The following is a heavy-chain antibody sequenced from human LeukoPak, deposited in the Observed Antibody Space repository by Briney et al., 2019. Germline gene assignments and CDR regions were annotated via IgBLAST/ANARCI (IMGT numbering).Heavy chain of an antibody. J-gene: IGHJ6*03. CDR3: ARAVSVDYDLIYYYYMDV. V-gene: IGHV3-21*01. D-gene: IGHD4-17*01. Sequence: GGSLRLSCAASGFTFSSYSMNWVRQAPGKGLEWVSSISSSSYIYYADSVKGRFTISRDNAKNSLYLQMNSLRAEDTAVYYCARAVSVDYDLIYYYYMDVWGKGTTVTISS. CDR1: GFTFSSYS. CDR2: ISSSSYI.